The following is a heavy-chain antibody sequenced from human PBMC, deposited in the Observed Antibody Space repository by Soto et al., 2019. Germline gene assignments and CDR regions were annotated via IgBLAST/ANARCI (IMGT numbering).Heavy chain of an antibody. CDR3: ASLVDYGDHGDAFDI. D-gene: IGHD4-17*01. CDR1: GFTFSSYG. J-gene: IGHJ3*02. Sequence: PGGSLRLSCAASGFTFSSYGMHWVRQAPGKGLEWVAVIWYDGSNKYYADSVKGRFTISRDNSKNTLYLQMNSLRAEDTAVYYCASLVDYGDHGDAFDIWGQGTMVTVSS. V-gene: IGHV3-33*01. CDR2: IWYDGSNK.